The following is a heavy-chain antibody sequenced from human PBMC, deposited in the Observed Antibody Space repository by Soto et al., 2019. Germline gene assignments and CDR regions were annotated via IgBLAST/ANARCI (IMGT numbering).Heavy chain of an antibody. CDR1: GGSISSSNW. CDR2: IYHSGST. Sequence: SETLSLTCAVSGGSISSSNWWSWVRQPPGKGLEWIGEIYHSGSTNYNPSLKSRVTISVDTSKNQFSLKLSSVTAADTAVYYCARLPPGYYDSSGYRVVWFDPWGQGTLVTVSS. CDR3: ARLPPGYYDSSGYRVVWFDP. J-gene: IGHJ5*02. V-gene: IGHV4-4*02. D-gene: IGHD3-22*01.